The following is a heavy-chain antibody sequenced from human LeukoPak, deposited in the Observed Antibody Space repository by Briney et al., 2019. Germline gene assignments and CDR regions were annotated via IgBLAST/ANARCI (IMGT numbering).Heavy chain of an antibody. CDR3: ARSPCGGDCYSGHFQH. D-gene: IGHD2-21*02. J-gene: IGHJ1*01. CDR1: GYTFTTYW. CDR2: IYPGDSDT. V-gene: IGHV5-51*01. Sequence: GESLPISCHGSGYTFTTYWIGWVRQLPGRGLEWMGIIYPGDSDTRYSPSFQGQVTISADKSINTAYLRWSSLKASDTAMYYCARSPCGGDCYSGHFQHWGQGTLVTVSS.